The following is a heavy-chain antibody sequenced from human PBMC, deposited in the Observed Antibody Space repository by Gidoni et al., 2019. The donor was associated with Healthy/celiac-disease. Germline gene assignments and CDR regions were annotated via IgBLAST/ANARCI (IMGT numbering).Heavy chain of an antibody. V-gene: IGHV4-34*01. CDR1: GGSFSGYY. CDR2: INHSGST. Sequence: QVQLQQWGAGLLKPSETLSLTCAVYGGSFSGYYWSWIRQPPGKGLEWIGEINHSGSTNYNPSLKSRVTISVDTSKNQFSLKLSSVTAADTAVYYCARRAPKSITIFGVAKPQTNWFDPWGQGTLVTVSS. J-gene: IGHJ5*02. D-gene: IGHD3-3*01. CDR3: ARRAPKSITIFGVAKPQTNWFDP.